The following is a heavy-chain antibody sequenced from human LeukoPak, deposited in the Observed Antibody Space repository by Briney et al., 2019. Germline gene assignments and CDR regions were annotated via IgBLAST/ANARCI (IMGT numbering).Heavy chain of an antibody. CDR1: GLRFSGHY. J-gene: IGHJ4*02. D-gene: IGHD2-15*01. Sequence: GVSLRLSCAASGLRFSGHYMIWIRQAPGKGLEWISYISITITTIYYADSVKGRFTISRDNAKNSLYLQMSSLRAEDTAVYYCARGDCSATSCYYFDNWGQGTLVTVSS. CDR2: ISITITTI. V-gene: IGHV3-11*04. CDR3: ARGDCSATSCYYFDN.